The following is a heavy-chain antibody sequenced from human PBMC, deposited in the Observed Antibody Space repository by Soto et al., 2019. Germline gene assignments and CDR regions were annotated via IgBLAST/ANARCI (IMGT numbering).Heavy chain of an antibody. J-gene: IGHJ4*02. CDR3: ARQTYCSSTSCYTVDS. CDR2: IYLGDSDT. V-gene: IGHV5-51*01. Sequence: PGESLKISCKGSGYSFTSYWIGWVRQMPGKGLEWMGIIYLGDSDTRYSPSFQGQVTISADKSISTAYLQWSSLKASDTAMYYCARQTYCSSTSCYTVDSWGQGPPVTVYS. CDR1: GYSFTSYW. D-gene: IGHD2-2*02.